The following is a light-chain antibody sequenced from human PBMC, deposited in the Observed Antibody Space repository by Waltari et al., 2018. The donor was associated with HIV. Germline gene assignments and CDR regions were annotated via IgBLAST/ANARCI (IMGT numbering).Light chain of an antibody. CDR3: QQTYSPPPVT. V-gene: IGKV1-39*01. Sequence: DIQMTQSPSSLSASVGDKVIITCRASQTIRNHLNWYQVKPGQAPNLLIYSASSLQSGVPSRFSGSGSGTYFTLTIISLQPEDFATYYCQQTYSPPPVTFGGGTRVEI. CDR2: SAS. CDR1: QTIRNH. J-gene: IGKJ4*01.